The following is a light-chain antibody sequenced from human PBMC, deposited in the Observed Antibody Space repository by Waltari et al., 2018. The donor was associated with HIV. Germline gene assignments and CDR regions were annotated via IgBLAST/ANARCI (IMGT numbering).Light chain of an antibody. J-gene: IGKJ2*01. V-gene: IGKV3-11*01. CDR1: HSVSDY. Sequence: EIVLTQSPATLSLSPGERATLSCRASHSVSDYLAWYQQKPGQPPRLLIYDASNRAAGIPARFSGSGSGTDFTLTISSLEPEDFAVYYCQQRTSWSPNTVGQGTKLEIK. CDR2: DAS. CDR3: QQRTSWSPNT.